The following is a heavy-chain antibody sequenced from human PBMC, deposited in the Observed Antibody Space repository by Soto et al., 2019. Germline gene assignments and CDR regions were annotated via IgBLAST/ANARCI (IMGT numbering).Heavy chain of an antibody. V-gene: IGHV1-2*04. CDR3: ARDGVGLTGDAHYYYYYGMDV. J-gene: IGHJ6*02. CDR1: GYTFTGYY. D-gene: IGHD7-27*01. Sequence: GASVKVSCKASGYTFTGYYMHWVRQAPGQGLEWMGWINPNSGGTNYAQKFQGWVTMTRDTSISTAYMELSRLRSDDTAVYYCARDGVGLTGDAHYYYYYGMDVWGQGTTVTVSS. CDR2: INPNSGGT.